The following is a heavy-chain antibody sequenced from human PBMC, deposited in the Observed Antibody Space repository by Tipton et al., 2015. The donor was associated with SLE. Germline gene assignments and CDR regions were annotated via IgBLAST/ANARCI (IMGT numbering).Heavy chain of an antibody. CDR3: ARGPNDAFDV. J-gene: IGHJ3*01. Sequence: TLSLTCAVSGGSIRTGGYTLSWIRQPPGKGLEWIGYIYHSGSTDYNPSLKRRVTISADRSQNQISLKPTSVTAADTAMYYCARGPNDAFDVWGPGTMVSVSS. CDR1: GGSIRTGGYT. V-gene: IGHV4-30-2*01. CDR2: IYHSGST.